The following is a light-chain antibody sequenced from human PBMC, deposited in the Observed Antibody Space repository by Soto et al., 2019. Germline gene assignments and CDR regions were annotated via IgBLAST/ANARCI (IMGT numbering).Light chain of an antibody. CDR3: QQSYSTPQT. V-gene: IGKV1-39*01. J-gene: IGKJ1*01. CDR1: QSISSY. Sequence: DIQMTQSPSSLSASVGDRVIITCRASQSISSYLNWYQQKPGKVPKLLIYAASSLQSGVPSRFSGSGSGTDFTLTISSLQPEDFATYYCQQSYSTPQTFGQGTKVDIK. CDR2: AAS.